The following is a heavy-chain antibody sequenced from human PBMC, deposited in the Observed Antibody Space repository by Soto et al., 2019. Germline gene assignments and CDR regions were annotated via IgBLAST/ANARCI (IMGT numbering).Heavy chain of an antibody. CDR3: VRAKSSSGWYYFGY. CDR2: TRNKANGYTT. V-gene: IGHV3-72*01. Sequence: PGGSLRLSCAAAGFTFSDHYMDWVRPAPGKGLEWVGRTRNKANGYTTEYAASVKGRFTISRDDSKHSLYLQMNSLKTEDTAVYYCVRAKSSSGWYYFGYWGQGTLVTVS. D-gene: IGHD6-13*01. J-gene: IGHJ4*02. CDR1: GFTFSDHY.